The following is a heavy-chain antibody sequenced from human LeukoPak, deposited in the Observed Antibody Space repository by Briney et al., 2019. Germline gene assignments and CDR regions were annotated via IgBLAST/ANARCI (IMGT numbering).Heavy chain of an antibody. CDR3: ARVNFTGASKWSAP. CDR1: GYIFTSYG. J-gene: IGHJ5*02. Sequence: ASVKVSCKASGYIFTSYGISWVRQAPGQGLEWMGWISAYNVNTNYAQKLQGRVTMTTDTSTSTAYMELRSLRSDDTAVYYCARVNFTGASKWSAPWGQGPLVPASS. V-gene: IGHV1-18*01. D-gene: IGHD1-14*01. CDR2: ISAYNVNT.